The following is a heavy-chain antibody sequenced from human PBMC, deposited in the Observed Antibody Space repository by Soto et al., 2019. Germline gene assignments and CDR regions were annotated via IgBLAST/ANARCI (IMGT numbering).Heavy chain of an antibody. V-gene: IGHV3-23*01. D-gene: IGHD2-15*01. Sequence: EVQLLESGGGLVQPGGSLRLSCAASGFTFSSYAMSWVRQAPGKGLEWVSAISGSGGSTYYADSVKGRFTISRDNSKNTLYLQTNSLRAEDTAVYYCAKEVRYCSGGSCYYDYWGQGTLVTVSS. CDR2: ISGSGGST. J-gene: IGHJ4*02. CDR1: GFTFSSYA. CDR3: AKEVRYCSGGSCYYDY.